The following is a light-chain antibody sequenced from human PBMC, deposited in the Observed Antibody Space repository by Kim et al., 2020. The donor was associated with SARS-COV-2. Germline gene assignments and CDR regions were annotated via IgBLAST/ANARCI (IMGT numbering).Light chain of an antibody. CDR2: GKN. J-gene: IGLJ2*01. CDR1: SLRRYY. V-gene: IGLV3-19*01. CDR3: NSRDSNDNVV. Sequence: SSELTQDPAVSVALGQTVRITCQGDSLRRYYATWYQQKPGQAPILVISGKNNRPSGIPDRFSGSSSGNTASLTITGTRAGDEADYYCNSRDSNDNVVFGGGTQLTVL.